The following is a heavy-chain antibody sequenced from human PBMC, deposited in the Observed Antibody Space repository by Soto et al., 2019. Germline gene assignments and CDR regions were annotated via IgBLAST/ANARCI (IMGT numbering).Heavy chain of an antibody. CDR1: GGTFCSYA. D-gene: IGHD6-19*01. CDR3: ARKSRQAGYSSGWYGWFDP. V-gene: IGHV1-69*13. J-gene: IGHJ5*02. CDR2: IIPIFGTA. Sequence: SVKVSCKASGGTFCSYAISWVRQAPGQGLEWMGGIIPIFGTANYAQKFQGRVTITADESTSTAYMELSSLRSEDTAVYYCARKSRQAGYSSGWYGWFDPWGQGTLVTVSS.